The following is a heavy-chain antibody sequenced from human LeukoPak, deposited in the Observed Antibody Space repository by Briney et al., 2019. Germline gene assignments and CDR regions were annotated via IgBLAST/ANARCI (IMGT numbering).Heavy chain of an antibody. Sequence: SETLSLTCAVYGGSFSGYYWSWIRQPPGKGLEWIGEINHSGSTNYNPSLKSRVTISVDTSKNQFSLKLSSVTAADTAVHYCARQPDIVVVVAATGAFDIWGQGTMVTVSS. CDR3: ARQPDIVVVVAATGAFDI. D-gene: IGHD2-15*01. J-gene: IGHJ3*02. CDR1: GGSFSGYY. CDR2: INHSGST. V-gene: IGHV4-34*01.